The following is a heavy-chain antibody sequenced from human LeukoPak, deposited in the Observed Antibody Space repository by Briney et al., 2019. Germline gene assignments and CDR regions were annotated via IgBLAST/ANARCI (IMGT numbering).Heavy chain of an antibody. CDR3: AREEWELFLPRFSFLY. J-gene: IGHJ4*02. Sequence: GGSLRLSCAASGFTFSSYAMHWVRQAPGKGLEWVAVISYDGSNKYYADSVKGRFTISRDNSKNTLYLQMNSLRAEDTAVYYCAREEWELFLPRFSFLYWGQGTLVTVSS. V-gene: IGHV3-30-3*01. D-gene: IGHD1-26*01. CDR2: ISYDGSNK. CDR1: GFTFSSYA.